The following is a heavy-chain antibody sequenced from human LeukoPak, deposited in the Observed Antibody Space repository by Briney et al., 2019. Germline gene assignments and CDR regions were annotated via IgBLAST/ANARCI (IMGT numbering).Heavy chain of an antibody. CDR2: IRYDGSNK. CDR1: GFTVSSNS. Sequence: GGSLRLSCTVSGFTVSSNSMSWVRQAPGKGLEWVAFIRYDGSNKYYADSVKGRFTISRDNSKNTLYLQMNSLRAEDTAVYYCAKPARTDYADYWGQGTLVTVSS. CDR3: AKPARTDYADY. D-gene: IGHD1-14*01. V-gene: IGHV3-30*02. J-gene: IGHJ4*02.